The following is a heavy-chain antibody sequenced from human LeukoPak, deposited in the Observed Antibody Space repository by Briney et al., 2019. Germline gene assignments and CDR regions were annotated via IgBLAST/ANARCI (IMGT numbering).Heavy chain of an antibody. D-gene: IGHD6-6*01. CDR2: MNPNSGNT. CDR3: ARGAPIAARPYYYYYMDV. V-gene: IGHV1-8*03. CDR1: GYTFTSYD. Sequence: ASVKVSCKASGYTFTSYDINWVRQATGQGLEWMGWMNPNSGNTGYAQKFQGRVTITRNTSISTAYMELSSLRSEDTAVYYCARGAPIAARPYYYYYMDVWGKGTTVTVSS. J-gene: IGHJ6*03.